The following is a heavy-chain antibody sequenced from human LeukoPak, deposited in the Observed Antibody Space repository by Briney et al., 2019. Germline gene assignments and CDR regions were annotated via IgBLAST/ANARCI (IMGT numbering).Heavy chain of an antibody. V-gene: IGHV1-18*01. CDR2: ISIFNGNT. J-gene: IGHJ4*02. CDR3: ARDLFVEDSGRYFIS. D-gene: IGHD3-10*01. Sequence: GASVKVSCKASGYSFSNYVLTWVRQAPGQGLEWMGQISIFNGNTKYAQKLQGRVTMTTDIPTTTAYMELRSLRSDDTAVYYCARDLFVEDSGRYFISWGQGTLVTVSS. CDR1: GYSFSNYV.